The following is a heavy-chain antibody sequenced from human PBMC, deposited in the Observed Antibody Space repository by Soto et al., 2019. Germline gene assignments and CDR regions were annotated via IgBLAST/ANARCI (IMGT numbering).Heavy chain of an antibody. CDR1: GGSISSSSYY. D-gene: IGHD2-2*01. Sequence: SETLSLTCTVSGGSISSSSYYWGWIRQPPGKGLEWIGSIYYSGSTYYNPSLKSRVTISVDTSKNQFSLKLSSVTAADTAVYYCARGEIPDIVVVPAASEYYFDYWGQGTLVTVSS. CDR2: IYYSGST. CDR3: ARGEIPDIVVVPAASEYYFDY. J-gene: IGHJ4*02. V-gene: IGHV4-39*01.